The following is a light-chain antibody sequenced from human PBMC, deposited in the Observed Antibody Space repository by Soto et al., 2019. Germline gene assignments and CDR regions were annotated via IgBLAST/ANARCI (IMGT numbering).Light chain of an antibody. Sequence: EIVLTQSPGTLSLSPGERATLSSRASQSVSSSYLAWYQQKPGQAPRLLIYGASSRATGIPDRFSGSGSGTDFTLTISRLESEDFAVYYCQQYGSSPPYTFGQGTKLEIK. V-gene: IGKV3-20*01. CDR1: QSVSSSY. CDR3: QQYGSSPPYT. J-gene: IGKJ2*01. CDR2: GAS.